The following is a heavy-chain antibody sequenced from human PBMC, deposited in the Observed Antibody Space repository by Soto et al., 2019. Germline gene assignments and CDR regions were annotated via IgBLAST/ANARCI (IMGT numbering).Heavy chain of an antibody. CDR1: GGSISSGEYY. J-gene: IGHJ4*02. CDR3: ARGRTTMWPHDFDY. CDR2: VFYSGST. V-gene: IGHV4-31*03. D-gene: IGHD1-1*01. Sequence: QVQLQESGPVVVKPSETLSLTCTVSGGSISSGEYYWNWIRQRPGQGPEWIGYVFYSGSTYYKPSLKSRMSISLDKSKNQFSLKQKSMTADDTAVYYCARGRTTMWPHDFDYWGQGALVTVSS.